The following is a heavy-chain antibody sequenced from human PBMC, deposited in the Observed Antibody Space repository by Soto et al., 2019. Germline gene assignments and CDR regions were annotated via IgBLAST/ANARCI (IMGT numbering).Heavy chain of an antibody. CDR1: GFTFSSYA. J-gene: IGHJ6*02. CDR2: ITENGGDT. V-gene: IGHV3-23*01. CDR3: AKGRNGVDV. Sequence: GGSLRLSCAASGFTFSSYAMTWVRQAPGKGLEWVSAITENGGDTYYADSVKGRFTISRDNSKNTLYLQMNTLRAEDTAVFYCAKGRNGVDVWGQGTTVTVSS.